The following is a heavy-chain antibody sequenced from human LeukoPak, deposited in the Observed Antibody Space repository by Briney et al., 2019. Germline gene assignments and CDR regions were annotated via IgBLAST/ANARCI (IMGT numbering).Heavy chain of an antibody. CDR3: ARRVSGGSYFDY. D-gene: IGHD1-26*01. CDR1: GYTFTSYA. Sequence: EASVKVSCKASGYTFTSYAMHWVRQAPGQRLEWMGWINAGNGNTKYSQKFQGRVTITRDTSASTAYMELSSLRSEDTAVYYCARRVSGGSYFDYWGQGTLVTVSS. CDR2: INAGNGNT. V-gene: IGHV1-3*01. J-gene: IGHJ4*02.